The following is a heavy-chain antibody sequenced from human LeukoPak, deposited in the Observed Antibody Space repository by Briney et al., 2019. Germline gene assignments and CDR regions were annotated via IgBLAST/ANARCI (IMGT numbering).Heavy chain of an antibody. Sequence: ASVKVSCKASGYTFTSYGISWVRQAPGQGLEWMGWISAYNGNTNYVQKLQGRVTMTTDTSTSTAYMELRSLRSDDTAVYYCARAYANCGGDCYWFVYWGQGTLVTVSS. J-gene: IGHJ4*02. CDR3: ARAYANCGGDCYWFVY. V-gene: IGHV1-18*01. CDR2: ISAYNGNT. CDR1: GYTFTSYG. D-gene: IGHD2-21*02.